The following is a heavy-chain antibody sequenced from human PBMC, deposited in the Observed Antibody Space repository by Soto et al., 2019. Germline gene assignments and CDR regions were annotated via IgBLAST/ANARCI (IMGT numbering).Heavy chain of an antibody. CDR3: PRLLPSTGAFDI. J-gene: IGHJ3*02. Sequence: QITLKESGPSLVKPTQTLTLTCTFSGFSLSTSGVGVGWIRQPPGKALEWLPLIYWDDDKRYSPTLQCSLTIPKDTSNSQVVLTMTNMDPVDTATYYCPRLLPSTGAFDIWGQGTMVTVSS. V-gene: IGHV2-5*02. CDR1: GFSLSTSGVG. D-gene: IGHD3-10*01. CDR2: IYWDDDK.